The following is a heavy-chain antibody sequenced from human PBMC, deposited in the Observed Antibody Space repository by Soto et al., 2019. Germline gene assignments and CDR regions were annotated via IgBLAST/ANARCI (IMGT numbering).Heavy chain of an antibody. V-gene: IGHV3-23*01. D-gene: IGHD4-17*01. Sequence: GGSLRLSCAASGFTFSSFAMSWVRQAPGKGLEWVSSITGSGGATYYAGSVKGRFTISVDTSKNQFSLKLSSVTAADTAVYYCARLDTVTTLDYWGQGTLVTVSS. CDR2: ITGSGGAT. J-gene: IGHJ4*02. CDR3: ARLDTVTTLDY. CDR1: GFTFSSFA.